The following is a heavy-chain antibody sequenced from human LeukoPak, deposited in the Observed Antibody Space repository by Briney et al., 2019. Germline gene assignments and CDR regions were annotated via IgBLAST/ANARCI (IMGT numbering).Heavy chain of an antibody. J-gene: IGHJ4*02. CDR3: ARGSGAAWYSSGWYDFDY. V-gene: IGHV1-8*01. CDR1: GYTFTSYD. CDR2: MNPNSGNT. D-gene: IGHD6-19*01. Sequence: ASVKVSCKASGYTFTSYDINWVRQATGQGLEWMGWMNPNSGNTGYAQKFQGRVTMTRNTSISTAYMELSSLRSEDTAVYYCARGSGAAWYSSGWYDFDYWGQGTLATVSS.